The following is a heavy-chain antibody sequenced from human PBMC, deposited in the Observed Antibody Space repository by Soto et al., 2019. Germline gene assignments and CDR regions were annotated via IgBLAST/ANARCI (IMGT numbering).Heavy chain of an antibody. CDR3: ARDGAWRGFDV. Sequence: PXETLSLTCTVSGDSISSGGYSWSWIRQPPGKGLEWVGYIDRSGSTYYNPSLQSRVTISVDRSSHQFSLSLTSVTAADTAFYYCARDGAWRGFDVWGQGTTVTVSS. D-gene: IGHD1-26*01. CDR2: IDRSGST. J-gene: IGHJ6*02. V-gene: IGHV4-30-2*01. CDR1: GDSISSGGYS.